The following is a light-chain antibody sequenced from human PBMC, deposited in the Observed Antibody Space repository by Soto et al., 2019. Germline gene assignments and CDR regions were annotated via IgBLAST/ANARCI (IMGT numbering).Light chain of an antibody. CDR3: QSYDSSLSGSV. CDR1: SSNIGAGYD. J-gene: IGLJ3*02. Sequence: QPVLTQPPSVSGAPGQRVTISCTGSSSNIGAGYDVHWYQQLPETAPKLLIYGNNNRPSGVPDRFSGSKSGTSASLAITGLQAEDEADYYCQSYDSSLSGSVFGGGTKLTVL. CDR2: GNN. V-gene: IGLV1-40*01.